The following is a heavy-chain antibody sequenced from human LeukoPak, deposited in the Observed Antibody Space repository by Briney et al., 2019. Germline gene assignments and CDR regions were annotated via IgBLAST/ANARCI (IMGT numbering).Heavy chain of an antibody. CDR2: ISNSGGTI. J-gene: IGHJ4*02. CDR3: AREFTYGDYVDY. CDR1: GFTLSSYE. Sequence: GRSLRLSCAASGFTLSSYEMNWVRQAPGKGLEWVSYISNSGGTIYYADSLKGRFTISRDNAKNSLYLQMNSLRAEDTAVYYCAREFTYGDYVDYWGQGTLVTVSS. D-gene: IGHD4-17*01. V-gene: IGHV3-48*03.